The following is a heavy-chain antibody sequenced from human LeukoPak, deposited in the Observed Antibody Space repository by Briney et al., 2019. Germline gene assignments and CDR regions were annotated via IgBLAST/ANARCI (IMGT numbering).Heavy chain of an antibody. CDR2: INQDGGTT. CDR1: GFTFSSLW. Sequence: GGSLRLSCAASGFTFSSLWMSWVRQAPGRGPEWVANINQDGGTTYYVASVRGRFTISRDNAKNSLSLQMSSLRAEDTAVYYCTKDRQGPNQYHMDVWGKGTTVTVSS. CDR3: TKDRQGPNQYHMDV. V-gene: IGHV3-7*01. D-gene: IGHD2-2*01. J-gene: IGHJ6*04.